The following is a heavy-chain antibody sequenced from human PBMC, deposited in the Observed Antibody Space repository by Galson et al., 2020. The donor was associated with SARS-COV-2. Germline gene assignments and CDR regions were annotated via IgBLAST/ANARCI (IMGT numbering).Heavy chain of an antibody. CDR1: GFSLTTSGMC. J-gene: IGHJ4*02. V-gene: IGHV2-70*11. CDR2: IDWDDDK. Sequence: SGPTLVKPTQTLTLTCTFSGFSLTTSGMCVGWIRQPPGKALEWLARIDWDDDKYYTTSLKTRLAISKDASKNQVVLSVTNVDPVDTATYYCARLVSNRFNTFDYWGQGTLVTVSS. D-gene: IGHD6-13*01. CDR3: ARLVSNRFNTFDY.